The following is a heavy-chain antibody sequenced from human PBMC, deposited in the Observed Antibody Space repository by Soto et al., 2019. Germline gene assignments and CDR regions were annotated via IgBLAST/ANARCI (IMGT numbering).Heavy chain of an antibody. CDR1: GFTFSDYY. V-gene: IGHV3-11*01. CDR3: ARDLWDIVLGGTDDAFDI. CDR2: ISSSGSTI. D-gene: IGHD2-8*01. Sequence: QVQLVESGGGLVKPGGSLRLSCAASGFTFSDYYMSWIRQAPGKGLEWVSYISSSGSTIYYADSVKGRFTIPRDNAKNSLYLQMHSLRAEDTAVYYCARDLWDIVLGGTDDAFDIWGQGTMVTVSS. J-gene: IGHJ3*02.